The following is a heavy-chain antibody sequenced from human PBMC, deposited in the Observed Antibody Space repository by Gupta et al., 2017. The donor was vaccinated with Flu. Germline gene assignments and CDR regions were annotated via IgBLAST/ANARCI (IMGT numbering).Heavy chain of an antibody. J-gene: IGHJ5*02. D-gene: IGHD2-15*01. CDR2: MKSDESSA. CDR3: ARDGSGDCSGGSCDSWFDP. Sequence: KGLVWGARMKSDESSASNADSVKGRFTISRDNAKNTLYLQMNSLRAEDTAVYYWARDGSGDCSGGSCDSWFDPWGQGTLVTVSS. V-gene: IGHV3-74*01.